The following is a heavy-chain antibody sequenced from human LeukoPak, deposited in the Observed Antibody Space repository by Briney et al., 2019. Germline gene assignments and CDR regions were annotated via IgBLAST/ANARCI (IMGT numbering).Heavy chain of an antibody. CDR3: ARDSKRRYYDFWSGFK. Sequence: GGSLRLSCAASGFTFDDYGMSWVRRAPGKGLEWVSGINWNGGSTGYADSVKGRFTISRDNAKNSLYLQMNSLRAEDTALYYCARDSKRRYYDFWSGFKWGQGTLVTFSS. D-gene: IGHD3-3*01. V-gene: IGHV3-20*04. CDR1: GFTFDDYG. J-gene: IGHJ4*02. CDR2: INWNGGST.